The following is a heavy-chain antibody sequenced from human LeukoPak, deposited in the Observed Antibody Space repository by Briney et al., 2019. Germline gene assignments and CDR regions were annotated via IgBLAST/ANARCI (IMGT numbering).Heavy chain of an antibody. V-gene: IGHV1-46*01. J-gene: IGHJ4*02. CDR1: GYTFTGYY. CDR3: ARDGNSGYDFGY. CDR2: INPSGGST. Sequence: AASVKVSCKASGYTFTGYYMHWVRQAPGQGLEWMGIINPSGGSTSYAQKFQGRVTMTRDTSTSTVYMELSSLRSEDTAVYYCARDGNSGYDFGYWGQGTLVTVSS. D-gene: IGHD5-12*01.